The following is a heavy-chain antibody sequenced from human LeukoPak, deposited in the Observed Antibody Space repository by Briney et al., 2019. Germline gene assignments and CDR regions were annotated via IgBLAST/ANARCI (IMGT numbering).Heavy chain of an antibody. CDR1: GFIFSTYA. CDR3: VSQSFSGSDNYYFHY. J-gene: IGHJ4*02. V-gene: IGHV3-23*01. CDR2: ISGSGERA. D-gene: IGHD1-26*01. Sequence: GGSLRLSCVTSGFIFSTYAMSWVRQAPGKGLEWGSVISGSGERAYYADSVKGRFTVSRDNSKNTLYLQMKSLRAEDTAVYYCVSQSFSGSDNYYFHYWGQGTLVAVSS.